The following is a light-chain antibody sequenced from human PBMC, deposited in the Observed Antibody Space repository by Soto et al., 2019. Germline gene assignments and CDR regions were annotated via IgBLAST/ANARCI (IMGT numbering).Light chain of an antibody. CDR1: SGDVGGYNY. CDR3: SSYTSSSTPLYI. J-gene: IGLJ1*01. V-gene: IGLV2-14*01. Sequence: QSVLTQPASVSGSPGQSITISCTGTSGDVGGYNYVSWYQQHPGKAPKLMIYEVSNRPSGASNRFSGSKSGNTASLTISGLQAEDEADYYCSSYTSSSTPLYIFXTGTKLTVL. CDR2: EVS.